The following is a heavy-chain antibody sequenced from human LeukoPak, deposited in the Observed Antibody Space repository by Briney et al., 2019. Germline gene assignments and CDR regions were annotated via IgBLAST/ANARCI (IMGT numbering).Heavy chain of an antibody. CDR2: IYSGGST. Sequence: PGGSLRLSCAGSGFTVSSNFLSWVRQAPGKGLEWVSVIYSGGSTYYADSVKGRFTISRDNSKNTLYLQMNSLRAEDTAVYYCARVGGSSWYDYYYYGMDVWGKGTTVTVSS. V-gene: IGHV3-53*01. D-gene: IGHD6-13*01. CDR1: GFTVSSNF. CDR3: ARVGGSSWYDYYYYGMDV. J-gene: IGHJ6*04.